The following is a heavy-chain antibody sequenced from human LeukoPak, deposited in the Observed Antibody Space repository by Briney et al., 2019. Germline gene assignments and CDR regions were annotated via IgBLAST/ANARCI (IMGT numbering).Heavy chain of an antibody. CDR1: GFTFSSYA. J-gene: IGHJ3*02. CDR3: AKILNYFDSIYAFDM. V-gene: IGHV3-23*01. Sequence: GGSLRLSCAASGFTFSSYAMSWVRQAPGKGLEWVSAISGRGGSTYYADSVKGRFTISRDNPKNTLYLQMNSLRAEDTAEYYCAKILNYFDSIYAFDMWGQGTMVTVSS. CDR2: ISGRGGST. D-gene: IGHD3-22*01.